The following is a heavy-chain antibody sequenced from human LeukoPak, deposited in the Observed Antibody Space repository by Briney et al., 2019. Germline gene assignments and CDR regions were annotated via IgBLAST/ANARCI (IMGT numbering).Heavy chain of an antibody. J-gene: IGHJ3*02. V-gene: IGHV3-48*03. D-gene: IGHD3-10*01. CDR1: GFTFSSYE. Sequence: GGSLRLSCAASGFTFSSYEMNWVRQAPGKGLEWVSYISSSGSTIYYADSVKGRFTISRDNAKSSLYLQMNSLRAEDTAVYYCARDQKRITMVRGGRDDAFDIWGQGTMVTVSS. CDR3: ARDQKRITMVRGGRDDAFDI. CDR2: ISSSGSTI.